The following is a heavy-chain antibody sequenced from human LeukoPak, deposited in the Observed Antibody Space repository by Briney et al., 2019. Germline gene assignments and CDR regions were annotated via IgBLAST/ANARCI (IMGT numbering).Heavy chain of an antibody. CDR2: IYYSGIT. V-gene: IGHV4-59*01. J-gene: IGHJ4*02. Sequence: PSETLSLTCTVSGGSISSYYWSWIRQPPGKGLEWIGYIYYSGITNYNPSLKSRVTISVDTSKNQLSLKLSSVTAADTAVYYCARGGGYYPLDYWGQGTLVTVSS. D-gene: IGHD3-22*01. CDR1: GGSISSYY. CDR3: ARGGGYYPLDY.